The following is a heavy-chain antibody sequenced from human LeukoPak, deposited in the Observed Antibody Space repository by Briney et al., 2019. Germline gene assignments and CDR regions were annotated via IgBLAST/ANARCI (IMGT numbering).Heavy chain of an antibody. CDR2: IKSKTDGGTT. Sequence: GGSLRLSCAASGFTFSNAWMSWVRQAPGKGLEWVGRIKSKTDGGTTDYAAPVKGRFTISRDDSKNTLYLQMNSLKTEDTAVYYCSRVAYGGNRDAFDVWGQGTMVTVSS. D-gene: IGHD4-23*01. CDR3: SRVAYGGNRDAFDV. V-gene: IGHV3-15*01. J-gene: IGHJ3*01. CDR1: GFTFSNAW.